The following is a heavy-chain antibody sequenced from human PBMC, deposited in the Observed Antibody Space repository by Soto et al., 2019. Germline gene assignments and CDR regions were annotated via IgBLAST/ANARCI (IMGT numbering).Heavy chain of an antibody. D-gene: IGHD3-16*01. CDR2: IYYNRTT. CDR1: GGSFSPHY. J-gene: IGHJ4*02. Sequence: SETLSLTCTVSGGSFSPHYWSWFRQHPGKGLEWIGYIYYNRTTYYNPSLKSRLSISVDTSKNQFSLKLTSVIAADTAVYYCSRGILVWGQGALVTVSS. V-gene: IGHV4-59*06. CDR3: SRGILV.